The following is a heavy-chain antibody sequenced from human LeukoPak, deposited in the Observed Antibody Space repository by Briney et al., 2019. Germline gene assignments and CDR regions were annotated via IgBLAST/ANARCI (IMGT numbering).Heavy chain of an antibody. Sequence: GASVKVSCKASGHTFTSYDINRVRQATGQGLEWMGWMNPNSGNTGYAQKFQGRVTMTRNTSISTAYMELSSLRSEDTAVYYCARYYDFWSGYYNYYYYYGMDVWGQGTTVTVSS. CDR2: MNPNSGNT. J-gene: IGHJ6*02. V-gene: IGHV1-8*01. D-gene: IGHD3-3*01. CDR1: GHTFTSYD. CDR3: ARYYDFWSGYYNYYYYYGMDV.